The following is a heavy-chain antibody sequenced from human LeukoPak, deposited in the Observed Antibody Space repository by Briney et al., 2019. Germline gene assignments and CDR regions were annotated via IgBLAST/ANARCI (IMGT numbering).Heavy chain of an antibody. V-gene: IGHV3-23*01. D-gene: IGHD6-19*01. J-gene: IGHJ6*02. Sequence: PGGSLRLSCAASGFTFSSYAMSWVRQAPGRGLEWVSAVSGSGGTTDYADSVRGRFTISRDSSKNTLYLQMNSLRAEDTAVYYCARDFGAMVAGTYYYYGMDVWGQGTTVTVSS. CDR1: GFTFSSYA. CDR2: VSGSGGTT. CDR3: ARDFGAMVAGTYYYYGMDV.